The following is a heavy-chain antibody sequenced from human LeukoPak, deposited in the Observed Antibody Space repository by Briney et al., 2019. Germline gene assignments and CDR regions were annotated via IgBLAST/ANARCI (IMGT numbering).Heavy chain of an antibody. V-gene: IGHV3-23*01. J-gene: IGHJ4*02. D-gene: IGHD3-22*01. CDR1: GFTFSSYA. CDR3: AKDRYDSSGYYADYFDY. Sequence: GGSLRLSCAASGFTFSSYAMSWVRQAPGKGLEWVSAISGSGGSTYYADSVKGRFTIYRDNSKDTLYLQMNSLRAEDTAVYYCAKDRYDSSGYYADYFDYWGQGTLVTVSS. CDR2: ISGSGGST.